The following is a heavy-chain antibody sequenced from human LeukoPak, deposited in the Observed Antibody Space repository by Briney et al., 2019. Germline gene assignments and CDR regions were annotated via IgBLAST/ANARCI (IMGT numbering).Heavy chain of an antibody. J-gene: IGHJ4*02. Sequence: PGGSLRLSCAASGFTFSSYAMSWVRQAPGKGLEWVSAISGSGGSTYYADSVKGRFTISRDNSKNTLYLQMNSLRAEDTAVYYCEKEYLDGLGPDYFAYWGQGTLVTVSS. D-gene: IGHD3-9*01. V-gene: IGHV3-23*01. CDR1: GFTFSSYA. CDR3: EKEYLDGLGPDYFAY. CDR2: ISGSGGST.